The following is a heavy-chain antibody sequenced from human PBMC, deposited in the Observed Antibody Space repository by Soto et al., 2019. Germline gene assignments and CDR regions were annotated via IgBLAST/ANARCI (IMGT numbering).Heavy chain of an antibody. Sequence: QVQLVQSGAVEEKPGASVKVSCKASGYTFGNYGISWVRQAPGQGLEWMGWINIYNGNTNYAQKFQGRVTMTTDTSTSTAYMELRSLRSDDTAVYYCARKAYVASQWFDPWGQGNLVSVSS. CDR2: INIYNGNT. CDR3: ARKAYVASQWFDP. J-gene: IGHJ5*02. D-gene: IGHD3-16*01. V-gene: IGHV1-18*01. CDR1: GYTFGNYG.